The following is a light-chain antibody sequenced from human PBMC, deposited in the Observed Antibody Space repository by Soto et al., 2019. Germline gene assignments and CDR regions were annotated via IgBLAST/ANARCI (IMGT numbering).Light chain of an antibody. V-gene: IGKV1-6*01. J-gene: IGKJ1*01. CDR3: LQTYNYPRT. Sequence: AIQMTQSPSSLSASVGDRVTITCRASQGIRDYLGWYQQKPGKAPKLLIYAASSLQSGVPSRFSGSGSGTDFTLTISSLQPENFATYYCLQTYNYPRTFGQGTKVEIK. CDR2: AAS. CDR1: QGIRDY.